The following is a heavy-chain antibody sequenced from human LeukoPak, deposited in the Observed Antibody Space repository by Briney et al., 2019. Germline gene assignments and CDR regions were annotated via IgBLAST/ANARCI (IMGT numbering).Heavy chain of an antibody. D-gene: IGHD3-10*01. CDR1: GGSISSYY. Sequence: SETLSLTCSVSGGSISSYYWSWMRQSPGKGLEWIGYVYYSGSTNYNPSLKSRVTISVDTSKNQFSLKLSSVTAADTAVYYCARQASGDLYGMDVWGQGTTVTVSS. V-gene: IGHV4-59*08. CDR3: ARQASGDLYGMDV. J-gene: IGHJ6*02. CDR2: VYYSGST.